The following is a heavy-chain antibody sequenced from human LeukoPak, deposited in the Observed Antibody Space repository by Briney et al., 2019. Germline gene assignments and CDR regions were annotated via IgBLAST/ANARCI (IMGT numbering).Heavy chain of an antibody. Sequence: ASVKVSCKASGYTFINYYMHRVRQAPGQGLEWMGIINPSGGSTSYAQRFQGRVTMTRDTSTSTVYMEVSSLRSEDTAVYYCATDLYYDTSGCPDYWGQGTLVTVSS. D-gene: IGHD3-22*01. J-gene: IGHJ4*02. CDR3: ATDLYYDTSGCPDY. CDR2: INPSGGST. CDR1: GYTFINYY. V-gene: IGHV1-46*01.